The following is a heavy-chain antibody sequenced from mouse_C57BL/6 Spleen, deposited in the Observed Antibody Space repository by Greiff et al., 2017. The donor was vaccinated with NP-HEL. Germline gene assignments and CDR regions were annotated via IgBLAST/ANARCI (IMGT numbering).Heavy chain of an antibody. CDR1: GFTFTDYY. CDR2: IRNKANGYTT. CDR3: ARDRGYAMDY. J-gene: IGHJ4*01. V-gene: IGHV7-3*01. Sequence: EVKLMESGGGLVQPGGSLSLSCAASGFTFTDYYMSWVRQPPGKALEWLGFIRNKANGYTTEYSASVKGRFTISRDNSQSILYLQMNALRAEDSASYYCARDRGYAMDYWGQGTSVTVSS.